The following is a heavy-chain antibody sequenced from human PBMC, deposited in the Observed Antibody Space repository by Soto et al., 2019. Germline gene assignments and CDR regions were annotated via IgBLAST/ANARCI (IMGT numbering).Heavy chain of an antibody. Sequence: GESLKISCKGSGYSFTSYWIGWVRQMPGKGLEWMGIIYPGDSDTRYSPSFQGQVTISADKSISTAYLQWSSLKASDTAVYYCAREPDYGDYYRAYGMDVWGQGTTVTVSS. J-gene: IGHJ6*02. CDR2: IYPGDSDT. CDR3: AREPDYGDYYRAYGMDV. D-gene: IGHD4-17*01. CDR1: GYSFTSYW. V-gene: IGHV5-51*01.